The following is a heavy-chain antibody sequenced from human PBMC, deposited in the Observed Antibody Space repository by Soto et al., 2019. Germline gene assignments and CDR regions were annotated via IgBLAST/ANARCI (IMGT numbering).Heavy chain of an antibody. CDR2: IYYSGST. D-gene: IGHD3-10*01. V-gene: IGHV4-31*03. CDR1: GGSISSGGYY. Sequence: SETLSLTCTVSGGSISSGGYYWSWIRQHPGKGLEWIGYIYYSGSTYYNPSLKSRVTISVDTSKNQFSLKLSSVTAADTAVYYCAGSGSYQAGYYYYYMDVWGKGTTVTVSS. J-gene: IGHJ6*03. CDR3: AGSGSYQAGYYYYYMDV.